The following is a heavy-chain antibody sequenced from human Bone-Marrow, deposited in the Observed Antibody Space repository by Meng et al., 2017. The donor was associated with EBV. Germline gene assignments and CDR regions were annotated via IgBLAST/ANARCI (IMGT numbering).Heavy chain of an antibody. J-gene: IGHJ4*02. CDR1: VFTFSSYS. CDR3: ARSPGGDYYDSSGYYPDY. CDR2: ISSSSSYI. V-gene: IGHV3-21*01. D-gene: IGHD3-22*01. Sequence: EVQLVESGGGLVKPGGSLRLAGAASVFTFSSYSMNWVRQAPGKGLEWVSSISSSSSYIYYADSVKGRFTISRDNAKNSLYLQMNSLRAEDTAVYYCARSPGGDYYDSSGYYPDYWGQGTLVTVSS.